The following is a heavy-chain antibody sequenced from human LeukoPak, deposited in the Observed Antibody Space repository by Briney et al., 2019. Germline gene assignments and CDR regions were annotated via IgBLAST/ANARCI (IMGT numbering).Heavy chain of an antibody. CDR1: GFTFSNAW. J-gene: IGHJ3*02. V-gene: IGHV3-15*01. CDR2: IKSKTDGGTT. CDR3: TAHLGYCSSTSCPDGFDI. D-gene: IGHD2-2*01. Sequence: GGSLRLSCAASGFTFSNAWMRWVRPAPGKGLEWIGRIKSKTDGGTTDYAAPVKGRFTISRDDSKNTLYLQMNSLKTEDTAVYYCTAHLGYCSSTSCPDGFDIWGQGTMVTVSS.